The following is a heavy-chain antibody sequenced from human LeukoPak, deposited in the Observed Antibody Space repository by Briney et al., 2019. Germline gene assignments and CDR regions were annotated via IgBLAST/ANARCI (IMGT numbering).Heavy chain of an antibody. CDR2: ISWNSGSI. CDR1: GFTFSSYG. Sequence: GGSLRLSCAASGFTFSSYGMSWVRQAPGKGLEWVSGISWNSGSIGYADSVKGRFTISRDNAKNSLYLQMNSLRAEDTAVYYCAELGITMIGGVWGKGTTVTISS. D-gene: IGHD3-10*02. V-gene: IGHV3-20*04. CDR3: AELGITMIGGV. J-gene: IGHJ6*04.